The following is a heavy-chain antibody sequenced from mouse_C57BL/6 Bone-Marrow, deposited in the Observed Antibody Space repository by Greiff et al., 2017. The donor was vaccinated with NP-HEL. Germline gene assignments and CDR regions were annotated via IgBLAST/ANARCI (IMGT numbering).Heavy chain of an antibody. D-gene: IGHD2-2*01. CDR3: ARSPLWLRRNYYAMDY. CDR1: GYSITSDY. CDR2: ISYNGST. J-gene: IGHJ4*01. Sequence: EVKVVESGPGLAKPSQTLSLTCSVTGYSITSDYWNWIRKFPGHKLEYMGYISYNGSTYYNPSLKSRISITRDTSKNQYYLQLNSVTTEDTATYYCARSPLWLRRNYYAMDYWGQGTSVTVSS. V-gene: IGHV3-8*01.